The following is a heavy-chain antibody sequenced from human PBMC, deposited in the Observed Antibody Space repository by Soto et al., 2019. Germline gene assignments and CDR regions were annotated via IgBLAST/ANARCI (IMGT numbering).Heavy chain of an antibody. D-gene: IGHD6-19*01. Sequence: KPSETLSLTCAVYGGSFSGYYWSWIRQPPGKGLEWIGEINHSGSTNYNPSLKSRVTISVDTSKNQFSLKLSSVTAADTAVYYCARAAYSSGWFNFDYWGQGTLVTVSS. J-gene: IGHJ4*02. CDR2: INHSGST. CDR3: ARAAYSSGWFNFDY. CDR1: GGSFSGYY. V-gene: IGHV4-34*01.